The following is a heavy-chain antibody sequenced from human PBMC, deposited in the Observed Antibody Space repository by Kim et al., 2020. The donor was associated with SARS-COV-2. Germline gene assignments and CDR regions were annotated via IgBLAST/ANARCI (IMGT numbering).Heavy chain of an antibody. CDR2: ISGSGGST. CDR3: AKRRRDIAAAAEY. J-gene: IGHJ4*02. CDR1: GFTFSSYA. D-gene: IGHD6-13*01. V-gene: IGHV3-23*01. Sequence: GGSLRLSCEASGFTFSSYAMSWVRQAPGKGLEWVSAISGSGGSTYYADSVKGRFTISRDNSKNTLYLQMNSLRAEDTTVYYCAKRRRDIAAAAEYWGQGTLGTVSS.